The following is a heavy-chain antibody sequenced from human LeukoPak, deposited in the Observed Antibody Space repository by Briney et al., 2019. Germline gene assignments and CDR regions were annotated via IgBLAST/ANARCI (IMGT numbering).Heavy chain of an antibody. CDR2: IRKKSDRYTT. CDR1: GFTVSDHY. CDR3: ADIGGGGSNTR. J-gene: IGHJ1*01. Sequence: GGSLRLSCVASGFTVSDHYLDWVRQAPGKGLEWVGLIRKKSDRYTTEYAASVKGRFTISRDDSTNSVYLQMSSLKSEDTAVYYCADIGGGGSNTRWGEGTVATVSS. D-gene: IGHD2-15*01. V-gene: IGHV3-72*01.